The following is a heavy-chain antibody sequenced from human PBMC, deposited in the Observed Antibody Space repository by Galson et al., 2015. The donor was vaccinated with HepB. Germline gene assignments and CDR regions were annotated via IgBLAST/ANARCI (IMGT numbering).Heavy chain of an antibody. CDR3: ARHFELQSDALDI. CDR1: GGSISSNY. V-gene: IGHV4-59*08. D-gene: IGHD3-10*01. CDR2: IYYSGST. Sequence: ETLSLTCSVSGGSISSNYWSWIRQPPGMGLEWIGNIYYSGSTNYNPSLKSRVTISVDTSKNQFSLKLSSVTAADTAVYYCARHFELQSDALDIWGQGTMVTVSS. J-gene: IGHJ3*02.